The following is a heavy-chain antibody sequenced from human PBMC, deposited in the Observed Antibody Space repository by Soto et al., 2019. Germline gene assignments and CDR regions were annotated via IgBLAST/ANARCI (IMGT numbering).Heavy chain of an antibody. D-gene: IGHD3-10*01. Sequence: GASVKVSCKASGDTFTSYAMNWVRQAPGQRLEWMGWINAGNGNTKYSQKFQGRVTITRDTSASTAYMELSSLRSEDTAVYYCAREFQIGESKYYGMDLWGQGTTVTVSS. CDR1: GDTFTSYA. CDR3: AREFQIGESKYYGMDL. CDR2: INAGNGNT. V-gene: IGHV1-3*01. J-gene: IGHJ6*02.